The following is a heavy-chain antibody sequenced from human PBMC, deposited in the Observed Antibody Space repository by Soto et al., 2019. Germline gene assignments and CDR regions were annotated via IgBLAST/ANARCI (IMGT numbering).Heavy chain of an antibody. V-gene: IGHV3-23*01. CDR3: AKASGFPAPYQLLCLEVVYYYYGMDV. D-gene: IGHD2-2*01. J-gene: IGHJ6*02. CDR2: ISGSGGST. Sequence: PGGSLRLSCAASGFTFSSYAMSWVRQAPGKGLEWVSAISGSGGSTYYADSVKGRFTISRDNSKNTLYLQMNSLRAEDTAVYYCAKASGFPAPYQLLCLEVVYYYYGMDVWGQGTTVTVSS. CDR1: GFTFSSYA.